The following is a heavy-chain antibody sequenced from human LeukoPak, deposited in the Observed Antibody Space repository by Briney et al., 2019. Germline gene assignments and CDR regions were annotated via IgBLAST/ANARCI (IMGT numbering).Heavy chain of an antibody. D-gene: IGHD3-10*01. Sequence: GGSLRLSCAASGFMFSSYWMSWVRQAPGKGLERVSGISGRAASTYYADSVKGRFTISRDNSKNSLYLQMNSLRAEDTALYYCAKDMAAYYYSSGNIDYWGQGTLVTVSS. V-gene: IGHV3-23*01. CDR3: AKDMAAYYYSSGNIDY. J-gene: IGHJ4*02. CDR2: ISGRAAST. CDR1: GFMFSSYW.